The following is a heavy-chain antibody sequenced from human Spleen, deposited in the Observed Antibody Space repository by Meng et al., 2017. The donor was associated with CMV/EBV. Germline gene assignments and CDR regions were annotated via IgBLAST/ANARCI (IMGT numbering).Heavy chain of an antibody. CDR1: GYTFTGYY. D-gene: IGHD1-14*01. V-gene: IGHV1-2*02. Sequence: ASVKVSCKASGYTFTGYYMHWVRQAPGQGLEWMGWINPNSGGTNYAQKFQGRVTMTRDTSISTAYMELSRLRSDDTAVYYCAKSRNWSYDASDIWGQGTMVTVSS. CDR2: INPNSGGT. CDR3: AKSRNWSYDASDI. J-gene: IGHJ3*02.